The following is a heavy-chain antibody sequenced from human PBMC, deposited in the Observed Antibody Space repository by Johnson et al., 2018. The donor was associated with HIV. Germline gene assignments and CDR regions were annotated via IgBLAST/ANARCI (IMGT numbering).Heavy chain of an antibody. D-gene: IGHD3-3*01. V-gene: IGHV3-30*02. CDR2: IRYDGSNK. CDR3: AKGPILDDGFDI. Sequence: QMQLVESGGGVVQPGGSLRLSCAASGFTFSSYGMHWVRQAPGKGLEWVAFIRYDGSNKYYADYVKGRFTISRDNSKNTLYLQMNSLRAEDTAVYYCAKGPILDDGFDIWGQGTMVTVSS. J-gene: IGHJ3*02. CDR1: GFTFSSYG.